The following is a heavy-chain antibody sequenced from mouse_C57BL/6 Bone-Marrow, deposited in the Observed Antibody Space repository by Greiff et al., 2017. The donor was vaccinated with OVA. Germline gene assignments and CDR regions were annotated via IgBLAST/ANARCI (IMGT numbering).Heavy chain of an antibody. J-gene: IGHJ3*01. CDR1: GFNFSDAW. V-gene: IGHV6-6*01. Sequence: EVKLMESGGGLVQPGGSMKLSCAASGFNFSDAWMDWVRQSPEKGLEWVAEIRNKANNHATYYAESVKGRFTISRDDSKSSFYLQMNSLRAEDTVIYYCTRSRPFAYWGQGPLVTVSA. CDR2: IRNKANNHAT. CDR3: TRSRPFAY.